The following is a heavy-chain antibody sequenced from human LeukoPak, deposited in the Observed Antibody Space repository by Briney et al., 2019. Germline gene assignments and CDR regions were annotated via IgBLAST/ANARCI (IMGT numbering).Heavy chain of an antibody. Sequence: ASVKVSCKASGYTFTSYDINWVRQAAGQGLEWMGWMNPNSGNTGYAQKFQGRVTITRNTSISTAYMELSSLRSEDTAVYYCARGQEWELIDYWGQGTLVTVSS. CDR3: ARGQEWELIDY. V-gene: IGHV1-8*03. J-gene: IGHJ4*02. CDR2: MNPNSGNT. CDR1: GYTFTSYD. D-gene: IGHD1-26*01.